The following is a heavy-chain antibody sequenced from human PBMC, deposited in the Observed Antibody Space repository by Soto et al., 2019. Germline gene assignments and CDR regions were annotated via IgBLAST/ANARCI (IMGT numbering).Heavy chain of an antibody. J-gene: IGHJ5*02. CDR3: ARRLDDTPETFFNWFDP. V-gene: IGHV4-31*01. CDR1: GGSINTGGYY. CDR2: IFYTGTA. Sequence: QVQLQESGPGLVKPSQTLSLTCTVSGGSINTGGYYWGWIRHLPGEGLEWIGHIFYTGTAYYNPSPRSLVTVSIDTSANQFSLHMCSVTAADTAMDYCARRLDDTPETFFNWFDPWGQGILVTVSS. D-gene: IGHD2-15*01.